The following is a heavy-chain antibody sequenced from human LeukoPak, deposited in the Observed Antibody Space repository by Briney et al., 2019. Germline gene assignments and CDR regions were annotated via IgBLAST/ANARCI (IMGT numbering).Heavy chain of an antibody. CDR2: IIPIFGTA. Sequence: GASVKVSCKASGGTFSSYAISWVRQAPGQGLEWMGGIIPIFGTANYAQKFQGRVTITADESTSTAYMELSSLRSEDTAVYYCARESHCSGGTCYLTAFDVWGQGTLLTVSS. D-gene: IGHD2-15*01. CDR1: GGTFSSYA. CDR3: ARESHCSGGTCYLTAFDV. J-gene: IGHJ3*01. V-gene: IGHV1-69*13.